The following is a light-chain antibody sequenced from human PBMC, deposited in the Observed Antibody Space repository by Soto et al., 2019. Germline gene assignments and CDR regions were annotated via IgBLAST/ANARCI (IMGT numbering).Light chain of an antibody. CDR2: GAS. J-gene: IGKJ2*01. V-gene: IGKV3-20*01. Sequence: EIVLTQSPGTLSLSPGERGTLSCRASQSVSSSYLAWYQQKPGQAPRLLIYGASSRATGIPDRFSGSGSGTDFTLTISRLEPEDSAVYYCQQYGGSVYTFGQGTKLEIK. CDR1: QSVSSSY. CDR3: QQYGGSVYT.